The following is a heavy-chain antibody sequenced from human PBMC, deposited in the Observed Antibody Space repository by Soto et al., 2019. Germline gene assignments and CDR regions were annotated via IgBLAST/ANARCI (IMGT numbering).Heavy chain of an antibody. V-gene: IGHV4-39*01. CDR2: IYYSGST. D-gene: IGHD6-19*01. CDR1: GGSISSSSYY. J-gene: IGHJ5*02. CDR3: ARKWARQWLGRDWFDP. Sequence: TVSGGSISSSSYYWGWIRQPPGKGLEWIGSIYYSGSTYYNPSLKSRVTISVDTSKNQFSLKLSSVTAADTAVYYCARKWARQWLGRDWFDPWGQGTLVTVSS.